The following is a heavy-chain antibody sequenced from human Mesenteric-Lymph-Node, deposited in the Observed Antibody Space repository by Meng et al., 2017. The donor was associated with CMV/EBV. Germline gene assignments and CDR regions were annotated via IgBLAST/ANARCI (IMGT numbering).Heavy chain of an antibody. CDR2: VSYDGSNK. J-gene: IGHJ3*02. V-gene: IGHV3-30*04. CDR3: AKQSVITHDAFDI. CDR1: AFTFSSYA. Sequence: GESLKISCAASAFTFSSYAMHWVRQAPGKGLEWVAVVSYDGSNKYYADSVKGRFTISRDNSKNTLYLQMNSLRAEDTAVYYCAKQSVITHDAFDIWGQGTMVTVSS. D-gene: IGHD3-22*01.